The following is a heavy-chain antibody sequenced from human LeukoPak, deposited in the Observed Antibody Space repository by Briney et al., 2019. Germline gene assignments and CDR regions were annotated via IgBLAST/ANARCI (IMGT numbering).Heavy chain of an antibody. D-gene: IGHD1-7*01. CDR1: GYTFTSYY. CDR3: ARDNPDSDWNYGGHRYYYFDY. V-gene: IGHV1-46*01. J-gene: IGHJ4*02. CDR2: INPSGGST. Sequence: ASVKVSCKASGYTFTSYYMHWVRQAPGQGLEWMGIINPSGGSTSYAQKFQGRVTMTRDMSTSTVYMELSSLRSEDTAVYYCARDNPDSDWNYGGHRYYYFDYWGQGTLVTVSS.